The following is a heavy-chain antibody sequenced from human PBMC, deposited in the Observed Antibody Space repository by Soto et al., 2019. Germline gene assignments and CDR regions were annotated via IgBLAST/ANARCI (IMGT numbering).Heavy chain of an antibody. V-gene: IGHV3-64*02. Sequence: GGSLRLSCAASGFTFSSYAMHWVRQAPGKGLEYVSAISSNGGSTYYADSVKGRFTISRDNSKNTLYLQMGSLRAEDMAVYYCARVGSGYEFDYWGQGTLVTVYS. D-gene: IGHD5-12*01. CDR2: ISSNGGST. CDR1: GFTFSSYA. CDR3: ARVGSGYEFDY. J-gene: IGHJ4*02.